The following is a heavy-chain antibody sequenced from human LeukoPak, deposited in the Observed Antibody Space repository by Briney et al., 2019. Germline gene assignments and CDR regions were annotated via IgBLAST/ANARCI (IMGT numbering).Heavy chain of an antibody. J-gene: IGHJ3*02. Sequence: PSETLSLTCTVSGDSISNYYWTWIRQPAGKGLDWIGRIFPGGTSYFNPPLKSRVTLSVDTSRNQFSLRLTSVTAADTAVYYCARGPLTEAHTFDIWGQGTVVTVSS. V-gene: IGHV4-4*07. CDR1: GDSISNYY. CDR2: IFPGGTS. D-gene: IGHD1-14*01. CDR3: ARGPLTEAHTFDI.